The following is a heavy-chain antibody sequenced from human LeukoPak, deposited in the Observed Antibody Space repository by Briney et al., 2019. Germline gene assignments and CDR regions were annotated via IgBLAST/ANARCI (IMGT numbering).Heavy chain of an antibody. CDR2: ISYDGSNK. CDR3: ADTAMVTDY. Sequence: PGGSLRLSCAASGFTFSSYAMHWVRQAPGKGLEGVAVISYDGSNKYYADSVKGRFTTSRDNSKNTLYLQMNSLRAEDTAVYYCADTAMVTDYWGQGTLVTVSS. D-gene: IGHD5-18*01. CDR1: GFTFSSYA. V-gene: IGHV3-30-3*01. J-gene: IGHJ4*02.